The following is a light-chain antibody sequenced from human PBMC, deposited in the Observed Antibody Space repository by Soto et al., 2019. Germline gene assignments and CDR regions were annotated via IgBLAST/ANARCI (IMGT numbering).Light chain of an antibody. CDR2: GNS. J-gene: IGLJ3*02. Sequence: QSVLTQPPSVSGAPGQRVTISCTGSSSNIGAGYDVHWYQQLPGTAPKLLIYGNSNRPSGVPDRFSGSKSGTSASLAITGLQAEHEADYYCQSYDSSLSGQEVFGGGTKLTVL. V-gene: IGLV1-40*01. CDR1: SSNIGAGYD. CDR3: QSYDSSLSGQEV.